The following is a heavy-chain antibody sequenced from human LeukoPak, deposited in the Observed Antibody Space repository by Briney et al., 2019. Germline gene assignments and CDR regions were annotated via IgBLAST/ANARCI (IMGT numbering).Heavy chain of an antibody. CDR2: MNLNSGGT. CDR3: GRGEDIEIVTPVAVDN. CDR1: GYTFSRYY. Sequence: ASVKVSCKASGYTFSRYYIHWVGQAPGHGREWMDCMNLNSGGTNLAQRPQGRATLTRDKSISTAYIELRRIRSDDPAVYYCGRGEDIEIVTPVAVDNWGQGTLISVSA. D-gene: IGHD2/OR15-2a*01. V-gene: IGHV1-2*02. J-gene: IGHJ4*02.